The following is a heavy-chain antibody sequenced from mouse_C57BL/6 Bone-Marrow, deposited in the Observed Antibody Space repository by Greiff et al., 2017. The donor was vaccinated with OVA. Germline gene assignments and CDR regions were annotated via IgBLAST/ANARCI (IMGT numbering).Heavy chain of an antibody. CDR3: ARREY. J-gene: IGHJ3*01. V-gene: IGHV1-9*01. CDR2: IFPGSGST. CDR1: GYTFTGYW. Sequence: QVQLQQSGAELMKPGASVKLSCKASGYTFTGYWIEWVKQRPGHGLEWIGEIFPGSGSTNYNEKLKGKATFNADTSSNTAYMQLSSLTTEDSAIYDCARREYWGQGTRVTVSA.